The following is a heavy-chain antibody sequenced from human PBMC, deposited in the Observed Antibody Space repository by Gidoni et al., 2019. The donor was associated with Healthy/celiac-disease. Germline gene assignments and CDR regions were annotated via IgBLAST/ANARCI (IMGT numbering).Heavy chain of an antibody. CDR3: ARDSRPWYSSGRSKFDY. Sequence: QVPLVQSGAEVQKPGASVQVSCKASGYTFTSYGISWVRQAPGQGLEWMGWLSAYNGNTNYAQKLQGRVTMTTDTSTSTAYMELRSLRSDDTAVYYGARDSRPWYSSGRSKFDYGGQGTLVTVSS. V-gene: IGHV1-18*01. J-gene: IGHJ4*02. CDR2: LSAYNGNT. CDR1: GYTFTSYG. D-gene: IGHD6-19*01.